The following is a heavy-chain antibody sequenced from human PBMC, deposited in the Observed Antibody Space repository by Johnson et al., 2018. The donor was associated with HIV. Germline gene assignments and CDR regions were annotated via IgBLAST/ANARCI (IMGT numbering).Heavy chain of an antibody. D-gene: IGHD3-10*01. CDR2: ISWNSDII. J-gene: IGHJ3*02. Sequence: VESGGGFVQPDRSLRLSCTASTVTFDDDAMHWVRQPPGKGLEWVSGISWNSDIIGYADAVKGRFSISRDNTKNTLYLQMNSLRAEDTAVYYCSRAPEVRGVDAFDIWGQGTVVTVAS. CDR3: SRAPEVRGVDAFDI. CDR1: TVTFDDDA. V-gene: IGHV3-9*01.